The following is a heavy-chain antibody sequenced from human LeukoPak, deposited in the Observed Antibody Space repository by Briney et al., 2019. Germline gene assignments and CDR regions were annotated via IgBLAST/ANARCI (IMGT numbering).Heavy chain of an antibody. D-gene: IGHD5-18*01. V-gene: IGHV3-48*03. CDR1: GFTFSSYE. CDR2: ISSSGSTI. J-gene: IGHJ4*02. Sequence: HPGGSPRLSCAASGFTFSSYEMNWVRQAPGKGLEWVSYISSSGSTIYYADSVKGRFTVSRDNAKSSLYLQMNSLRAEDTAVYYCARDLDSYGSDYWGQGTLVTVSS. CDR3: ARDLDSYGSDY.